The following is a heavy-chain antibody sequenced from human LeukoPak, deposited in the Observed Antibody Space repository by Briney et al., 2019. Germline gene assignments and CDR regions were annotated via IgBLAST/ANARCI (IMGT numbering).Heavy chain of an antibody. Sequence: PGGSLRLSCAASGFTFSSYWMSWVRQAPGKGLEWVANIKQDGSEKYYVDSVKGRFTISRDNAKNSLYLQMNSLRAEDTAVYYCARIDLLRYFDWSPFDIWGQGTMVTVSS. CDR3: ARIDLLRYFDWSPFDI. V-gene: IGHV3-7*01. J-gene: IGHJ3*02. D-gene: IGHD3-9*01. CDR1: GFTFSSYW. CDR2: IKQDGSEK.